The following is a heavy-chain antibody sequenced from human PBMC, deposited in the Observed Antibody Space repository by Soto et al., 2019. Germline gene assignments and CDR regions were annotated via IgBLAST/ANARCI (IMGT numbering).Heavy chain of an antibody. CDR2: INPSGGST. Sequence: ASVKVSCKASGYTFTSYYMHWVRQAPGQGLEWMGIINPSGGSTSYAQKFQGRVTMTRDTSTSTVYMELSSLRSEDTAVYYCARPRGYCSSTSCYAFDYWGQGTLVTVSS. J-gene: IGHJ4*02. D-gene: IGHD2-2*01. V-gene: IGHV1-46*01. CDR1: GYTFTSYY. CDR3: ARPRGYCSSTSCYAFDY.